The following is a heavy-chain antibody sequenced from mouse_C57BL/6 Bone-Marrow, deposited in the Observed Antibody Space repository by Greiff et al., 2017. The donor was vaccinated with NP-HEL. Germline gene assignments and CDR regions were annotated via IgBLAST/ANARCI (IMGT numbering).Heavy chain of an antibody. V-gene: IGHV5-4*01. CDR1: GFTFSSYA. CDR2: ISDGGSYT. D-gene: IGHD2-12*01. CDR3: ARDPRYDGYAMDY. J-gene: IGHJ4*01. Sequence: EVKLMESGGGLVKPGGSLKLSCAASGFTFSSYAMSWVRQTPEKRLEWVATISDGGSYTYYPDNVKGRFTISRDNAKNNLYLQMSHLKSEDTAMYYCARDPRYDGYAMDYWGQGTSVTVSS.